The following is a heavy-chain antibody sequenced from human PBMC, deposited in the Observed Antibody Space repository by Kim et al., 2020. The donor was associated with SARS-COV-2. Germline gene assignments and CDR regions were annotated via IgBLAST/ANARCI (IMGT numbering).Heavy chain of an antibody. CDR3: AIWPTVTPVSVDY. CDR2: ISSSSSYI. D-gene: IGHD4-17*01. CDR1: GFTFSSYS. Sequence: GGSLRLSCAASGFTFSSYSMNWVRQAPGKGLEWVSSISSSSSYIYYADSVKGRFTISRDNAKNSLYLQMNSLRAEDTAVYYCAIWPTVTPVSVDYWGQGTLVTVSS. J-gene: IGHJ4*02. V-gene: IGHV3-21*01.